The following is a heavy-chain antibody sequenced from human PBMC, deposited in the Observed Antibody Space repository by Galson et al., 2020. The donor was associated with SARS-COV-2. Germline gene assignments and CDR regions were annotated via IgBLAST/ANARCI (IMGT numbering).Heavy chain of an antibody. J-gene: IGHJ4*02. CDR2: ISSSSSYI. D-gene: IGHD3-16*02. CDR1: GFTFSSYS. CDR3: ARAPPNYVWGSYPPDY. V-gene: IGHV3-21*01. Sequence: GGSLRLSCAASGFTFSSYSMNWVRQAPGKGLEWVSSISSSSSYIYYADSVKGRFTISRDNAKNSLYLQMNSLRAEDTAVYYCARAPPNYVWGSYPPDYWGQGTLVTVSS.